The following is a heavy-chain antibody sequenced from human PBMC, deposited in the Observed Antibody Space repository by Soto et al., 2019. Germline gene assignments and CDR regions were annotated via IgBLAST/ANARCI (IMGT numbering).Heavy chain of an antibody. Sequence: PSETLSLTCTVSGGSISSSSYYWGWIRQPPGKGLEWIGSIYYSGSTYYNPSLKSRVTISVDTSKNQFSLKLSSVTAADTAVYYCARHRLMDGMDVWGQGTTVTVSS. CDR2: IYYSGST. V-gene: IGHV4-39*01. CDR1: GGSISSSSYY. CDR3: ARHRLMDGMDV. J-gene: IGHJ6*02. D-gene: IGHD3-16*01.